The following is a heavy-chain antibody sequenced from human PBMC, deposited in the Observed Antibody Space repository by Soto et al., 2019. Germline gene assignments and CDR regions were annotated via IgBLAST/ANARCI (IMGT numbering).Heavy chain of an antibody. CDR2: IYYSGST. CDR3: AYYCSGKGCFDP. V-gene: IGHV4-31*03. D-gene: IGHD3-10*01. J-gene: IGHJ5*02. Sequence: QVQLQESGPGLVKPSQTLSLTCTVSGGSISSGGYYWSWIRQHPGKGLEWIGYIYYSGSTYYNPSLKHRLTISVDPSNNRFSLNLSSVTAAPTSVSYCAYYCSGKGCFDPWGQGTLVTLSS. CDR1: GGSISSGGYY.